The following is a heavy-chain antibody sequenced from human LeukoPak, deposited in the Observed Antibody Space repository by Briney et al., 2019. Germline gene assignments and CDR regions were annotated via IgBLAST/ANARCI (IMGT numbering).Heavy chain of an antibody. D-gene: IGHD2-2*02. CDR3: AKDQKYQLLYLFDY. CDR1: GFTFSSYP. CDR2: ISSDGSDK. Sequence: GGSLRLSCAASGFTFSSYPMHWVRQAPGKGLEWVALISSDGSDKKYADSVKGRFTISRDNSKNTLYLQMNSLRAEDTAIYYCAKDQKYQLLYLFDYWGQGTLVTVSS. J-gene: IGHJ4*02. V-gene: IGHV3-30-3*01.